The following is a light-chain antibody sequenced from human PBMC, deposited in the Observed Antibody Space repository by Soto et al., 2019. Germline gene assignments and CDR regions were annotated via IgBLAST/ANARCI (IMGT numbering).Light chain of an antibody. CDR3: QQYNNWWT. CDR2: GAS. CDR1: QSVSSN. V-gene: IGKV3-15*01. J-gene: IGKJ1*01. Sequence: EIVMTQSPATLSVSPGERATLSCRASQSVSSNLAWYQQKPGPAPRLLIYGASTRATGIPARFSGSGSGTEFTLTISNLQSEDFAVYYCQQYNNWWTFGQGTKVEIK.